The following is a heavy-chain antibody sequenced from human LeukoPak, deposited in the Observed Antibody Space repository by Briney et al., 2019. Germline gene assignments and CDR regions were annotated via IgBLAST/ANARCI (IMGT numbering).Heavy chain of an antibody. CDR2: IYYSGST. CDR1: GGSISSYY. V-gene: IGHV4-59*01. D-gene: IGHD3-16*01. CDR3: ARDRPPLAWGDYYYGMDV. Sequence: PSDTLSLTCTVSGGSISSYYWSWLRQPPGKGLEWIGYIYYSGSTNYNPSLKSRVTISVDTSKNQFSLKLSSVTAADTAVYYCARDRPPLAWGDYYYGMDVWGQGTTVTVSS. J-gene: IGHJ6*02.